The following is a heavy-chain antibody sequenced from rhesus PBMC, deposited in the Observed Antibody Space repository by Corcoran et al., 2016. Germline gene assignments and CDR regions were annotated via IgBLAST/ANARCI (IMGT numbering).Heavy chain of an antibody. J-gene: IGHJ6*01. D-gene: IGHD4-29*01. V-gene: IGHV1S9*01. CDR2: IYPRKGNR. CDR1: GYPFTSYY. CDR3: TRRLSSHYGLDS. Sequence: QVQLVQSGAEVQKPGASAKLSCKASGYPFTSYYINWLRQAPGQVLEWMGWIYPRKGNRGYDQKFQGRVTMTRDTSTSTAYMELSSRRAEDTAVYYCTRRLSSHYGLDSWGQGVVVTVSS.